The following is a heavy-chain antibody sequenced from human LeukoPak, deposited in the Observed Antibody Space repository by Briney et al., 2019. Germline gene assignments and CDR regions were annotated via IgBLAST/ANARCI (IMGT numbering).Heavy chain of an antibody. D-gene: IGHD3-10*01. CDR2: ISSTSKTI. CDR1: GFTFTTYG. J-gene: IGHJ4*02. V-gene: IGHV3-48*02. Sequence: PGGSLRLSCAASGFTFTTYGMSWVRQPPGRGLEWVSYISSTSKTIYYPDSVKGRFTISRDNAKNSLYLQMNSLRDEDTAIYHCAKDQRYHGSGYNFDYWGQGALVTVSS. CDR3: AKDQRYHGSGYNFDY.